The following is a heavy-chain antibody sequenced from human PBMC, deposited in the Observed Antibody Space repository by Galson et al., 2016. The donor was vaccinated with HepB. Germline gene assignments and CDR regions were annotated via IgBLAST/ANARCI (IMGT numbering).Heavy chain of an antibody. CDR2: LHPEDGET. J-gene: IGHJ4*02. Sequence: SVKVSCKVSGYTLSELSVHWVRQAPGKGLEWMGSLHPEDGETIYAQKFQGRVTMTEDTSTDTAYMELSSLRSEDTAVYYCVTGQLEIFGVVEENWGQGTLVAVSS. CDR1: GYTLSELS. V-gene: IGHV1-24*01. CDR3: VTGQLEIFGVVEEN. D-gene: IGHD3-3*01.